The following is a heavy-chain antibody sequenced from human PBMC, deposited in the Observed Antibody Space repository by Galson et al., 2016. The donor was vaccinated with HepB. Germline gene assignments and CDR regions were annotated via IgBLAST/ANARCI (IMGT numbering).Heavy chain of an antibody. CDR2: ISVSGAGT. Sequence: SLRLSCAASGFTFSSYAMSWVRQAPGKGLEWVSGISVSGAGTYYADSVKGRFTISRDNSKNTLYLQMNSLRAKDTAMYYCAKGGVRTTTHFDYWGQGTLVTVSS. CDR1: GFTFSSYA. J-gene: IGHJ4*02. CDR3: AKGGVRTTTHFDY. D-gene: IGHD1-7*01. V-gene: IGHV3-23*01.